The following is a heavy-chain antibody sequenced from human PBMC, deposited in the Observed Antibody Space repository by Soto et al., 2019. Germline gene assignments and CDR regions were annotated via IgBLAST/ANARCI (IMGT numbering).Heavy chain of an antibody. CDR3: ARAPTTVAGREDYYYYYYGMDV. J-gene: IGHJ6*02. CDR1: GGTFSSYA. Sequence: SVKVSCKASGGTFSSYAISWVRQAPGQGLEWMGGIIPIFGTANYAQKFQGRVTITADESTSTAYMELSSLRSEDTAVYYCARAPTTVAGREDYYYYYYGMDVWGQGTTVTVSS. D-gene: IGHD6-19*01. V-gene: IGHV1-69*13. CDR2: IIPIFGTA.